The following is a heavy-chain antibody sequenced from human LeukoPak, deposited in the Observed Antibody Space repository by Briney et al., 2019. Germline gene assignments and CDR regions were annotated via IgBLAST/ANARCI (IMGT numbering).Heavy chain of an antibody. Sequence: GGSLRLSCAASGFTFSSYGMHWVRQAPGKGLEWVAVIWYDGSNKYYADSVKGRFTISRDNSKNTPYLQMNSLRAEDTAVYYCARQSEAPGNFDYWGQGTLLTISS. V-gene: IGHV3-33*01. D-gene: IGHD6-13*01. CDR1: GFTFSSYG. J-gene: IGHJ4*02. CDR3: ARQSEAPGNFDY. CDR2: IWYDGSNK.